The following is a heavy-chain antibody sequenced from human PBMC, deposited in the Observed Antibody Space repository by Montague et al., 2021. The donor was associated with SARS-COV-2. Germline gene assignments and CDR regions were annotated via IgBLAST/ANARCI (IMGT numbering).Heavy chain of an antibody. V-gene: IGHV4-39*01. J-gene: IGHJ6*02. Sequence: SETLSLTCTVSGGSISSSSYYWGWIRQPPGKGLEWIGSIYYSGSTYYNPSLKSRVTISVDTSKNQFSLKLSSVTAADAAVYYCARLSKTGYSPLYYYYGMDVWGQGTTVTVSS. CDR3: ARLSKTGYSPLYYYYGMDV. D-gene: IGHD3-9*01. CDR2: IYYSGST. CDR1: GGSISSSSYY.